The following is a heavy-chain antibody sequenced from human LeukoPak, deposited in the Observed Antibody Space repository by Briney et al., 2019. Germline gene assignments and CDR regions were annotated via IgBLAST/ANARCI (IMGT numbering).Heavy chain of an antibody. Sequence: PGGSLRLSYAASGFTFSSYAMSWVRQAPGKGLEWVSAISGRGGSTYFADSVKGRFTVSRDNSKNTLYLQMNSLRAEDTALYYCAKGAREAFYDFWSGSSHFDYWGQGTLVTVST. CDR2: ISGRGGST. J-gene: IGHJ4*02. D-gene: IGHD3-3*01. CDR1: GFTFSSYA. CDR3: AKGAREAFYDFWSGSSHFDY. V-gene: IGHV3-23*01.